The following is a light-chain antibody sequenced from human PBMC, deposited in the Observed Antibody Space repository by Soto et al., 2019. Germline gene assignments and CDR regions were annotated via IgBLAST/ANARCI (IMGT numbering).Light chain of an antibody. CDR3: QQANSFPLP. CDR2: AAS. Sequence: DIQITQSPSSVSASVVGRVTITSRASQGISSWLAWYQQKPGKAPKLLIYAASSLQSGVPSRCSGSGAGTDDTLTISSLQPEDVATDYCQQANSFPLPFGGGTKVDIK. J-gene: IGKJ4*01. CDR1: QGISSW. V-gene: IGKV1-12*01.